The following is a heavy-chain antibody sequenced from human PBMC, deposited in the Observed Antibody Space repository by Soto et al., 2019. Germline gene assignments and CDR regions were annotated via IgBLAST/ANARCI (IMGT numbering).Heavy chain of an antibody. V-gene: IGHV3-30*04. J-gene: IGHJ3*01. CDR3: ARDGGGFGELLLNSYDAFDL. CDR2: ISYDGSNA. CDR1: GFSFSTYA. Sequence: QEQLVESGGGVVQPGTSLRLSCTASGFSFSTYAMYWVRQAPGKGLEWVAIISYDGSNAQYADSVKGRFTVARDNSKNSLYRHMRSLSAEDTAVYSCARDGGGFGELLLNSYDAFDLWGQGKLVTVSS. D-gene: IGHD3-10*01.